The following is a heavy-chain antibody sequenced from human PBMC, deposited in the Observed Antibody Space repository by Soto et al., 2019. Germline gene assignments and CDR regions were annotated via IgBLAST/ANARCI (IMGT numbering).Heavy chain of an antibody. CDR3: AKLTAAGTVIDY. CDR2: ISGSGGNT. V-gene: IGHV3-23*01. J-gene: IGHJ4*02. Sequence: EVQLLESGGGLVQPGGSLRLSCAASGFTFSSYAMSWVRQAPGKGLEWVSAISGSGGNTYYADSVKGRFTISRDNSKNTLYLQMNSLRAEDTAVYYCAKLTAAGTVIDYWGQGTLVTVSS. D-gene: IGHD6-13*01. CDR1: GFTFSSYA.